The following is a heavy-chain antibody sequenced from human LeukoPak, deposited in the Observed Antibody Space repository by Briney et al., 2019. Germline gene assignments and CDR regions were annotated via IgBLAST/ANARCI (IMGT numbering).Heavy chain of an antibody. CDR3: ARGQQRDEYYYDSSGYHGSYYFDY. V-gene: IGHV4-34*01. D-gene: IGHD3-22*01. J-gene: IGHJ4*02. CDR2: INHSGST. Sequence: SETLSLTCAVYGGSFSGYYWSWIRQPPGKGLEWIGEINHSGSTNYNPSLKSRVTISVDTSKNQFSLKLSSVTAADTAVYYCARGQQRDEYYYDSSGYHGSYYFDYWGQGTLVTVSS. CDR1: GGSFSGYY.